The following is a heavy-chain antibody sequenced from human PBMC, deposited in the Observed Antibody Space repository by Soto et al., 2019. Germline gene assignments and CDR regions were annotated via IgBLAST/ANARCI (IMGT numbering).Heavy chain of an antibody. CDR1: GFTFSNYA. Sequence: QVQLVESGGGVVQPGRSLRLSCAASGFTFSNYALHWVRQAPGRGLEWVALISFDGNNNYYANSVKGRFSISRDNSKNTLYLQINSLRGEDTAVYYCGRCTGTSCHLGADFWGQGTLVIVSS. CDR2: ISFDGNNN. V-gene: IGHV3-30-3*01. J-gene: IGHJ4*02. CDR3: GRCTGTSCHLGADF. D-gene: IGHD2-2*01.